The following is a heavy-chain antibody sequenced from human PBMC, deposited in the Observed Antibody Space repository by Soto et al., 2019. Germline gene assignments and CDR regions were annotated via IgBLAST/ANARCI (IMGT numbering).Heavy chain of an antibody. Sequence: SVKVSCKASGFTFTSSAVQWVRQARGQRLEWIGWIVVGSGNTNYAQKFQERVTITRDMSTSTAYMELSSLRSEDTAVYYCASHLGTTVVPRGAFDIWGQGTMVTVSS. CDR1: GFTFTSSA. CDR3: ASHLGTTVVPRGAFDI. V-gene: IGHV1-58*01. D-gene: IGHD4-17*01. J-gene: IGHJ3*02. CDR2: IVVGSGNT.